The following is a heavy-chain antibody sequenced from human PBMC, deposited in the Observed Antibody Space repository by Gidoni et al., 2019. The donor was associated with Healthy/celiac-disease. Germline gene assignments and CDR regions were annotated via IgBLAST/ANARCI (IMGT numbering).Heavy chain of an antibody. CDR2: ISSSSSYI. D-gene: IGHD6-19*01. CDR3: ARESIAVAGTGFDY. V-gene: IGHV3-21*01. CDR1: GFTFSSYS. Sequence: EVQLVESGGGLVKPGGSLRLSCAASGFTFSSYSMNWVRQAPGKGLEWVSSISSSSSYIYYADSVKGRFTISRDNAKNSLYLQMNSLRAEDTAVYYCARESIAVAGTGFDYWGQGTLVTVSS. J-gene: IGHJ4*02.